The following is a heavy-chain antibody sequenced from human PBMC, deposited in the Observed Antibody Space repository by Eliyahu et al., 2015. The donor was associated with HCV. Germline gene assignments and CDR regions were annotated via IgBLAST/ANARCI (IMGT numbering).Heavy chain of an antibody. J-gene: IGHJ6*02. D-gene: IGHD6-19*01. CDR1: GXTFSXYG. CDR3: GRRQVDGSGSYGMDV. Sequence: QVQLVESGGGVVQPGXSLRLSCVASGXTFSXYGMPWVRQXPGKGLEWVAVIWYDGGNKYYGDSVKGRFTISRDNSKNMVYLQMNSLRAEDTAVYYCGRRQVDGSGSYGMDVWGQGTTVTVSS. V-gene: IGHV3-33*01. CDR2: IWYDGGNK.